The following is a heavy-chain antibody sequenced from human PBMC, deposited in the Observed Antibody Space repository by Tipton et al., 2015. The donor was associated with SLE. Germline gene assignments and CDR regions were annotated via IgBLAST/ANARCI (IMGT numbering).Heavy chain of an antibody. CDR3: ARISVDTTMAQRVDYGMDV. CDR1: GGSISSYY. CDR2: INHSGST. V-gene: IGHV4-34*01. J-gene: IGHJ6*02. Sequence: TLSLTCTVSGGSISSYYWSWIRQPPGKGLEWIGEINHSGSTNYNPSLKSRVTISVDTSKNQFSLELSSVTAADTAVYYCARISVDTTMAQRVDYGMDVWGQGTTVIVSS. D-gene: IGHD5-18*01.